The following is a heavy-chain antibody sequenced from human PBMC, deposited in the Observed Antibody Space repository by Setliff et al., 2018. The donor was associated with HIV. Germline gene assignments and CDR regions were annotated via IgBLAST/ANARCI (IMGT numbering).Heavy chain of an antibody. CDR1: AGSFSGYS. CDR3: ARGVRGSGTNMVRGLLYDYSFHYMDV. Sequence: SENLSLTCVVYAGSFSGYSWTWIRQPPGKGLEWIGEIYHSGSANRNPSLMGRVTMSVDTAKNQFSLELSSVTAADTAVYFCARGVRGSGTNMVRGLLYDYSFHYMDVWGIGTTVTV. CDR2: IYHSGSA. J-gene: IGHJ6*03. V-gene: IGHV4-34*01. D-gene: IGHD3-10*01.